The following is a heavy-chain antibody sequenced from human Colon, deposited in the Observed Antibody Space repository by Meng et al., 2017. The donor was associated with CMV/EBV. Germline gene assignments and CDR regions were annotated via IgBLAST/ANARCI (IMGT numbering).Heavy chain of an antibody. J-gene: IGHJ4*02. V-gene: IGHV5-51*01. CDR1: GYSFTTYW. Sequence: GGSLRLSCKGSGYSFTTYWIAWVRQVPGQGLEWMGIIYPNDNDVRYSPSFQGQVTISADKSISTAYLQWSGLKASDTAMYYCARTYSSSWNYFDYWGRGTLVTVSS. CDR3: ARTYSSSWNYFDY. CDR2: IYPNDNDV. D-gene: IGHD6-13*01.